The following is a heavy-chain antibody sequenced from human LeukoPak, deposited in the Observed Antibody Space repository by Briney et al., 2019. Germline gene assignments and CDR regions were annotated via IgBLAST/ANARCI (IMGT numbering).Heavy chain of an antibody. J-gene: IGHJ4*02. CDR2: IYHSGST. CDR1: GYSISSGYY. Sequence: SETLSLTCTVSGYSISSGYYWGWIRQPPGKGLEWIGSIYHSGSTYYNPSLKSRVTISVDTSKNQFSLKLSSVTAADTAVYYCATTRGYSYGTTDYWGQGTLVTVSS. D-gene: IGHD5-18*01. CDR3: ATTRGYSYGTTDY. V-gene: IGHV4-38-2*02.